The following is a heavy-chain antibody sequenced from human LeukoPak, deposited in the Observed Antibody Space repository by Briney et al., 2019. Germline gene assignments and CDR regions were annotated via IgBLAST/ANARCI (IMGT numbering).Heavy chain of an antibody. Sequence: SVKVSCKASGGTFSSYAISWVRQAPGQGLEWMGGIIPIFGTANYAQKFQGRVTITADESTSTAYMELSSLRSEDTAVYYCARGAIAAAAPYNWFDPWGQGTLVTVSS. CDR1: GGTFSSYA. V-gene: IGHV1-69*13. CDR2: IIPIFGTA. D-gene: IGHD6-13*01. CDR3: ARGAIAAAAPYNWFDP. J-gene: IGHJ5*02.